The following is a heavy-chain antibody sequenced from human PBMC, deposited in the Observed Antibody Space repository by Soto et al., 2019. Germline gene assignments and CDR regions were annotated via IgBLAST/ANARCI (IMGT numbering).Heavy chain of an antibody. CDR3: AKDTYYDILTGQFDY. J-gene: IGHJ4*02. CDR2: ISWNSGSI. D-gene: IGHD3-9*01. Sequence: EVQLVESGGGLVQPGRSLRLSCAASGFTFDDYAMHWVRQAPGKGLEWVSGISWNSGSIGYADSVKGRFTISRDNAKNSLYLQMNSLRAEDTALYYCAKDTYYDILTGQFDYWGQGTLVTVSS. V-gene: IGHV3-9*01. CDR1: GFTFDDYA.